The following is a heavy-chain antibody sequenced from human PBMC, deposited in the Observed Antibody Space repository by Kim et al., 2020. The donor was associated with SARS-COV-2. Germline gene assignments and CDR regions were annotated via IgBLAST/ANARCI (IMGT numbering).Heavy chain of an antibody. J-gene: IGHJ4*02. Sequence: GGSLRLSCVASEFTFSRYSMNWVRQAPGKGLEWVSTISRNSDYIYYADSVEGRFTISRDNAKNSLYLQMNSLRADDTAMYYCARDLSLGRPGGFDYWGQGTLVTVSS. CDR1: EFTFSRYS. D-gene: IGHD3-10*01. V-gene: IGHV3-21*01. CDR2: ISRNSDYI. CDR3: ARDLSLGRPGGFDY.